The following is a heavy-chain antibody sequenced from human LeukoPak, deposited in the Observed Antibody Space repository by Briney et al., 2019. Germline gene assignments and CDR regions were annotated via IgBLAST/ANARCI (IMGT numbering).Heavy chain of an antibody. CDR3: AKEGGQQTVVEGNWFDP. CDR1: GFTFSKSA. J-gene: IGHJ5*02. Sequence: GGSLRLSCAASGFTFSKSAMSWVRQAPGMGLEWVSAVTGSGSSTFYADSVKGRFTISRDNSKNTLYLQMNSLRAEDTAVYYCAKEGGQQTVVEGNWFDPWGQGTLVTVSS. CDR2: VTGSGSST. V-gene: IGHV3-23*01. D-gene: IGHD4-23*01.